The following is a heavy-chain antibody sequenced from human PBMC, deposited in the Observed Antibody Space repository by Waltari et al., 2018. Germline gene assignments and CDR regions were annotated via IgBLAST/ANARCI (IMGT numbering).Heavy chain of an antibody. D-gene: IGHD4-4*01. J-gene: IGHJ6*02. CDR1: GFTFSSYT. Sequence: EVQLVESGGGLVKPGGSLRLSCAASGFTFSSYTMNWVRQAPGKGLEWVSSISSSTIYIYYADSVKGRFTISRDKSKNTLYLQMNSLRAEDTAVYYCAKDLQKIWFALDYRDYYYYGMDVWGQGTTVTVSS. CDR3: AKDLQKIWFALDYRDYYYYGMDV. CDR2: ISSSTIYI. V-gene: IGHV3-21*04.